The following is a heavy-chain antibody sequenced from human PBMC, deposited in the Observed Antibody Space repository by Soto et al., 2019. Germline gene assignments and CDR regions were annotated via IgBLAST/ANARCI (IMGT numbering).Heavy chain of an antibody. CDR3: ARDSENHDFWSGYYTFDY. CDR1: GYTFTSYG. CDR2: ISAYNGNT. Sequence: ASVKVSCKASGYTFTSYGISWVRQAPGQGLEWMGWISAYNGNTNYAQKLQGRVTMTTDTSTSTAYMELRSLRSDDTAVYYCARDSENHDFWSGYYTFDYWGQGTLVTVSS. J-gene: IGHJ4*02. V-gene: IGHV1-18*01. D-gene: IGHD3-3*01.